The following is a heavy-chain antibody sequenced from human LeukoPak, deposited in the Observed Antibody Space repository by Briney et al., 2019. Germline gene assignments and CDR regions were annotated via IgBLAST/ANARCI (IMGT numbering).Heavy chain of an antibody. CDR1: GFTVSSNY. Sequence: GGSLRLSCAASGFTVSSNYMSWVRQAPGKGLEWVSAISGSGTSTYYADSVKGRFTISRDNSKNTLLLQMNSLRAEDTAIYYCAKEDYRIYIDYWGRGTLVTLSS. J-gene: IGHJ4*02. V-gene: IGHV3-23*01. CDR3: AKEDYRIYIDY. CDR2: ISGSGTST. D-gene: IGHD4-11*01.